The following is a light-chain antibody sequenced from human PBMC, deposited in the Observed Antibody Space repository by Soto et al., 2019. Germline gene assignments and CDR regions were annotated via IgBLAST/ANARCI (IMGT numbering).Light chain of an antibody. V-gene: IGKV3-15*01. CDR3: QQYNNWPPIT. CDR2: DTS. Sequence: EIVLPQSPATLSSFPGDSVPLSGRASQSVSIKLAWYQQKPGQAPRLLIYDTSTRATGIPARFSGSGSGTEFTLTISSLQSEDFAVYYCQQYNNWPPITFGQGTRLEIK. CDR1: QSVSIK. J-gene: IGKJ5*01.